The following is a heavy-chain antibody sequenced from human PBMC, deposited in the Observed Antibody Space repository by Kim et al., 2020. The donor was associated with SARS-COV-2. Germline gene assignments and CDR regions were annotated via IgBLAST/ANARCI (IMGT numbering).Heavy chain of an antibody. Sequence: GGSLRLSCAASGFTFSSYAMHWVRQAPGKGLEWVAVISYDGSNKYYADSVKGRFTISRDNSKNTLYLQMNSLRAEDTAVYYCARDSDQYCSGGSCYPLDYSGQGTLVTVSS. CDR3: ARDSDQYCSGGSCYPLDY. V-gene: IGHV3-30*04. J-gene: IGHJ4*02. CDR2: ISYDGSNK. CDR1: GFTFSSYA. D-gene: IGHD2-15*01.